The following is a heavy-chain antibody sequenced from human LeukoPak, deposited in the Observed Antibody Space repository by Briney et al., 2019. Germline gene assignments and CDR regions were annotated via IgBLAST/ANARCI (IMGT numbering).Heavy chain of an antibody. Sequence: ASVKVSCKASGYTFTSYDINWVRQAPGQGLEWMGIINPSGGSTSYAQKFQGRVTMTRDTSTSTVYMELSSLRSEDTAVYYCARSRDGATPTYDYWGQGTLATVSS. J-gene: IGHJ4*02. CDR2: INPSGGST. D-gene: IGHD5-24*01. CDR3: ARSRDGATPTYDY. CDR1: GYTFTSYD. V-gene: IGHV1-46*01.